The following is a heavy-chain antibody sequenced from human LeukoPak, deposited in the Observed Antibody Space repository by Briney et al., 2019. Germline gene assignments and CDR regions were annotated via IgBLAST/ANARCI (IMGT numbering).Heavy chain of an antibody. V-gene: IGHV4-4*07. CDR1: GDSISSYY. D-gene: IGHD2-8*02. CDR3: AGTTSTDIESFQH. J-gene: IGHJ1*01. Sequence: KPSETLSLTCTVSGDSISSYYWSWIRQPAGKGLEWIGRIHTSGNTNYNPSLQSRVTMTVDTSKNQFSLNLNSVTAADTAVYYCAGTTSTDIESFQHWGQGTLVTVSS. CDR2: IHTSGNT.